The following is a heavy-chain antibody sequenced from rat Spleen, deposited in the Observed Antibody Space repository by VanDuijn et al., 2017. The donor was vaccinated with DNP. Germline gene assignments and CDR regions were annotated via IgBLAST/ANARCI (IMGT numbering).Heavy chain of an antibody. CDR2: ISYSGST. D-gene: IGHD1-9*01. CDR3: TRRGHTTGLNWFVY. CDR1: GYSITSNY. Sequence: EVQLQESGPGLVKPSQSLSLTCSVTGYSITSNYWAWIRKFPGNKMEWIGYISYSGSTGYNPSLKSRISITRDTSKNQFFLQLNSVTTEDTATYYCTRRGHTTGLNWFVYWGQGTLVTVSS. J-gene: IGHJ3*01. V-gene: IGHV3-1*01.